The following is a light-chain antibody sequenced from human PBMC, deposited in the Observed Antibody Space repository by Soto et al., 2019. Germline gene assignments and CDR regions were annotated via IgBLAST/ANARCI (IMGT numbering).Light chain of an antibody. V-gene: IGKV1-5*01. CDR3: QQYNSYPIT. CDR1: QSISSW. Sequence: DIDMTQSPATVYEYVIDLVTITCRASQSISSWLAWYQQKPGKAPKLLIYDASSLESGVPSRFSGSGSGTEFTLTISSLQPDDFATYYCQQYNSYPITFGQGTRLEIK. J-gene: IGKJ5*01. CDR2: DAS.